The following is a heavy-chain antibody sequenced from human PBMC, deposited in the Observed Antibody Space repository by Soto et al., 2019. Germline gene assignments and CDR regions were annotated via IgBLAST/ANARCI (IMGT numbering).Heavy chain of an antibody. V-gene: IGHV3-53*02. CDR3: ARERAGHNPNWFDL. CDR1: GFTVSSNY. CDR2: IYSGCST. Sequence: EVQVVETGGGLIQPGGSLRLSCAVSGFTVSSNYMSWVRQPPGKGPEWVSDIYSGCSTYYADSVKGRFTISRDNSKNTLYLQMTSLRAEDTAVYYCARERAGHNPNWFDLWGQGTLVTVSS. D-gene: IGHD6-13*01. J-gene: IGHJ5*02.